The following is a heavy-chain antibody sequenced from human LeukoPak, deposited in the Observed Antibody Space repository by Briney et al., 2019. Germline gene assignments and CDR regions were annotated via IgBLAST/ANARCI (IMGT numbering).Heavy chain of an antibody. CDR1: GFTFSSYE. Sequence: GGSLRLSCAASGFTFSSYEMNWVRQAPGKGLEWVSYIRSRDRTIYYADSVKGRFTISTDNAENSLYLQMNSLRTEDTSIYYCARRGPYFDYWGQGILVTVSS. V-gene: IGHV3-48*03. J-gene: IGHJ4*02. D-gene: IGHD3-10*01. CDR3: ARRGPYFDY. CDR2: IRSRDRTI.